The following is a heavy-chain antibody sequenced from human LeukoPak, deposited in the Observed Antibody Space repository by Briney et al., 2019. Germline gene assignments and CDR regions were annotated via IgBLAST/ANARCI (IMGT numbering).Heavy chain of an antibody. CDR1: GFIFSDYY. Sequence: PGGSLRFSCAASGFIFSDYYMSWIRQTPGKGLEWVSTIKGTGLTTYYADSVKGRFTISRDNAKNSLFLQMSSLRADDTAIYYCARAGELRYMDVWGKGTAVTVSS. V-gene: IGHV3-11*04. CDR3: ARAGELRYMDV. CDR2: IKGTGLTT. J-gene: IGHJ6*03. D-gene: IGHD3-16*01.